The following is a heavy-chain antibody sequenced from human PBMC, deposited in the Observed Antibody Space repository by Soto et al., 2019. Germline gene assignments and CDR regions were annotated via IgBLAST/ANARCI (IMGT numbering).Heavy chain of an antibody. Sequence: QVQLVQSGAEVKKPGASVKVSCKAAGYTFTTYGINWVRQAPGQGLEWMGWVSPYNGDTNYAQRVQDRVTMTTDTSTKTAYMELRSLRSDDTAVYYCAREVGHMDVRAQGTTVTVSS. D-gene: IGHD1-26*01. CDR2: VSPYNGDT. V-gene: IGHV1-18*04. CDR3: AREVGHMDV. CDR1: GYTFTTYG. J-gene: IGHJ6*02.